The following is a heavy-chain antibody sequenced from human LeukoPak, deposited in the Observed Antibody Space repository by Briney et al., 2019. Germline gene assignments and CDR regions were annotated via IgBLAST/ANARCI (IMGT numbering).Heavy chain of an antibody. Sequence: SETLSLTCAVSGGSIGSSNWWSWVRQPPGKGLEWIGEIYYSGNTNYNPSLKSRVTISIDKSKNQFSLKLSSVTAADTAVYYCARKTGYYFHPCDSWGQGTLVTVSS. CDR3: ARKTGYYFHPCDS. CDR2: IYYSGNT. D-gene: IGHD3-22*01. J-gene: IGHJ4*02. V-gene: IGHV4-4*02. CDR1: GGSIGSSNW.